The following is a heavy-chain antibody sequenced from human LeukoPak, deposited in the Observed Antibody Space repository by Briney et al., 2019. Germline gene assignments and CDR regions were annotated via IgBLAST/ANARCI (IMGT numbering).Heavy chain of an antibody. CDR2: IKQDGSET. CDR1: GFIFNKYW. J-gene: IGHJ6*02. Sequence: PGGSLRLSCAASGFIFNKYWMTWVRQASGKGLEWVANIKQDGSETYYVDSVKGRFTISRDNAKNPLYLQMHSLRAEDTGVYYCARDSSSPVFRFLQYYPGGMDVWGQGTTVTVSS. D-gene: IGHD3-3*01. CDR3: ARDSSSPVFRFLQYYPGGMDV. V-gene: IGHV3-7*03.